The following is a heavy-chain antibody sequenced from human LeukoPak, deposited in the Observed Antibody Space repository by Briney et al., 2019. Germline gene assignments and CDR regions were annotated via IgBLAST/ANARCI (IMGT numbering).Heavy chain of an antibody. Sequence: GGSLRLSYAASGFTFSDYYMSWIRQAPGKGLEWVSYISSSSSYTNYADSVKGRFTISRDNAKNSLYLQMNSLRAEDTAVYYCARETYGLGSNDFDYWGQGTLVTVSS. D-gene: IGHD3-10*01. V-gene: IGHV3-11*06. J-gene: IGHJ4*02. CDR1: GFTFSDYY. CDR3: ARETYGLGSNDFDY. CDR2: ISSSSSYT.